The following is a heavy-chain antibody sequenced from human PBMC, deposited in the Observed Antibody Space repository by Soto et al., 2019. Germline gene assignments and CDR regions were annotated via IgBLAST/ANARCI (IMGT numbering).Heavy chain of an antibody. CDR2: VYYSGST. V-gene: IGHV4-31*11. CDR1: GASISSGGYY. CDR3: AREKGAMADF. J-gene: IGHJ4*02. D-gene: IGHD1-26*01. Sequence: QVQLQESGPGLVKPSQTLSLTCVVSGASISSGGYYWSWIRQHPGKGLEWIGYVYYSGSTYYNPSLKSRVTISVDTSKNQSSLRLSSVTAADTAVYYCAREKGAMADFWGQGILVTVSP.